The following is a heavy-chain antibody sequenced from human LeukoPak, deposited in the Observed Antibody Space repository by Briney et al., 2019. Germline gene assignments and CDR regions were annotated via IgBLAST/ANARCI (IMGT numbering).Heavy chain of an antibody. CDR3: TRHGGTRITLVEVYYFDS. CDR1: GGSISSYY. CDR2: IYYTGGT. J-gene: IGHJ4*02. Sequence: PSETLSLTCTVSGGSISSYYWGWIRQPPEKGLEWIGSIYYTGGTNYSPSLKSRVTMFVDTSKNQFSLKLSSVTAADTAVYYCTRHGGTRITLVEVYYFDSWGQGNLVTVSS. D-gene: IGHD4-11*01. V-gene: IGHV4-39*01.